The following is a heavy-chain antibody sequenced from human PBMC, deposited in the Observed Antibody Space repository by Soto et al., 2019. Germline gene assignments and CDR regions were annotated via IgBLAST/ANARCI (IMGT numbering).Heavy chain of an antibody. Sequence: QVQLQQWGAGLLKPSETLSLTCAVYGGSFSGYFWSWIRQPPGKGLEWIGEINHSGSTNYNPSLKGRVTISVDTSKNQFSLKLSSVTAADMARYYCTRGREVTVTDDLVAFDIWGQGTRVTVSS. CDR1: GGSFSGYF. CDR3: TRGREVTVTDDLVAFDI. V-gene: IGHV4-34*01. J-gene: IGHJ3*02. D-gene: IGHD4-17*01. CDR2: INHSGST.